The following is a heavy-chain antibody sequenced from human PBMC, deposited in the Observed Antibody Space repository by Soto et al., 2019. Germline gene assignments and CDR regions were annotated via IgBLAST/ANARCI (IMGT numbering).Heavy chain of an antibody. V-gene: IGHV3-23*01. CDR2: ITGSGGST. J-gene: IGHJ4*02. D-gene: IGHD4-17*01. CDR3: AKERYGDYGGIDY. Sequence: EVQLLEAGGGLVQPGGSLRLSCAASGFTFSTYAMICVRQAPGKGLEWVSVITGSGGSTYYADSVKGRFTISRDTSKNTLFLQMNSLRAEDTAVYYCAKERYGDYGGIDYWGQGTMVTVSS. CDR1: GFTFSTYA.